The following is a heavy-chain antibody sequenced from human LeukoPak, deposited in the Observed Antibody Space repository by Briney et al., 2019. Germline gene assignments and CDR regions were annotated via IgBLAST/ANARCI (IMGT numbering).Heavy chain of an antibody. CDR2: TYYRSKWYN. CDR3: GRDIGAAIGH. V-gene: IGHV6-1*01. CDR1: GDSVSSYSAG. Sequence: SQTLSLTCAISGDSVSSYSAGWNWITQSPSRGLEWLGRTYYRSKWYNEYALSVRSRITISPDTSKTQVSLQLNSVSPDDTAFYYCGRDIGAAIGHWGQGTLVTVSS. D-gene: IGHD6-13*01. J-gene: IGHJ4*02.